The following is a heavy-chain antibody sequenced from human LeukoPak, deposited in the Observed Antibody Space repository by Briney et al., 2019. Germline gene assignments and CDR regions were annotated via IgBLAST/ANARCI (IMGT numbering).Heavy chain of an antibody. J-gene: IGHJ4*02. D-gene: IGHD4/OR15-4a*01. Sequence: GGSLRLSCAASGFTFSSYAISWVLQAPGKGLEWVSFIYSDNTHYSDSVKGRFTISRDNSKNTLYLQMNSLRAEDTAVYYCARRAGAYSHPYDYWGQGTLVTVSS. CDR3: ARRAGAYSHPYDY. V-gene: IGHV3-53*01. CDR1: GFTFSSYA. CDR2: IYSDNT.